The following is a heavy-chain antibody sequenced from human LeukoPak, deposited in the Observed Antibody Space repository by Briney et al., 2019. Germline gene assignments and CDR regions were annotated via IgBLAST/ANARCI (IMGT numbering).Heavy chain of an antibody. Sequence: GASVKVSCKASGYTFTSYAISWVRQAPGQGLEWMGGIIPIFGTANYAQKFQGRVTITADESTSTAYMELSSLRSEDTAVYYCARALTVDIVPGYFDYWGQGTLVTVSS. V-gene: IGHV1-69*13. D-gene: IGHD5-12*01. CDR2: IIPIFGTA. J-gene: IGHJ4*02. CDR1: GYTFTSYA. CDR3: ARALTVDIVPGYFDY.